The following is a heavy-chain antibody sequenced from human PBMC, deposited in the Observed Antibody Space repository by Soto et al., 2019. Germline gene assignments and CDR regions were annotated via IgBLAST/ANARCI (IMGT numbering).Heavy chain of an antibody. D-gene: IGHD3-9*01. CDR1: GFTFSSYG. J-gene: IGHJ6*02. Sequence: QVQLVESGGGVVQPGRSLRLSCAASGFTFSSYGMHWVRQAPGKGPEWVAVIWYDGSNKYYADSVKGRFTISRDNSKNTLYLQMNSLRAEDTAVYYCARDVARDWSSIYYGMDVWGQGTTVTVSS. V-gene: IGHV3-33*01. CDR3: ARDVARDWSSIYYGMDV. CDR2: IWYDGSNK.